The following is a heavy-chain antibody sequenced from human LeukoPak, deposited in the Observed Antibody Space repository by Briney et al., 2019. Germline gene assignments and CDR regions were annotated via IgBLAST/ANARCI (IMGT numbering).Heavy chain of an antibody. V-gene: IGHV1-2*06. CDR1: GYTFTGYY. Sequence: ASVKASCKASGYTFTGYYMHWVRQAPGQGLEWMGRINPNSGGTNYAQKFQGRVTTTRDTSISTAYMELSRLRSDDTAVYYCARSRRREAYFDYWGQGTLVTVSS. J-gene: IGHJ4*02. CDR2: INPNSGGT. CDR3: ARSRRREAYFDY.